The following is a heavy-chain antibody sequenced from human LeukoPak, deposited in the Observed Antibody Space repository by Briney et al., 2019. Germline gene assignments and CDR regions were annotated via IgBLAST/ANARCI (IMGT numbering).Heavy chain of an antibody. D-gene: IGHD2-2*01. V-gene: IGHV1-2*02. CDR1: GYTFTSYG. Sequence: GASVKVSCKSSGYTFTSYGFSWVRQAPGQGLEWMGWINVNRGGTNYAQRFQGRVTMTRDTSITTAYMELSRLKSDDTAVYYCARRYCSSTSCYYFDYWGQGTLVTVSS. CDR3: ARRYCSSTSCYYFDY. CDR2: INVNRGGT. J-gene: IGHJ4*02.